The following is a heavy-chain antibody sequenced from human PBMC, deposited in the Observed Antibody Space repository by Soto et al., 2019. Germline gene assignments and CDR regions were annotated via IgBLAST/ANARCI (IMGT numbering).Heavy chain of an antibody. CDR2: INHSGST. CDR1: GGSFSGYY. CDR3: ARGRGEEDIVLMVYARGYFDY. Sequence: LSLTCAVYGGSFSGYYWSWIRQPPGNGLEWIGEINHSGSTNYNPSLKSRVTISVDTSKNQFSLKLSSVTAADTAVYYCARGRGEEDIVLMVYARGYFDYWGQGTLVTVSS. D-gene: IGHD2-8*01. V-gene: IGHV4-34*01. J-gene: IGHJ4*02.